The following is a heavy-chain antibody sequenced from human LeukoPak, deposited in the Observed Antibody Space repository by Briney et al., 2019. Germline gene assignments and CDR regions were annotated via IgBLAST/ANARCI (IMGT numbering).Heavy chain of an antibody. CDR2: ISDSGDTT. CDR1: GFTFSDYT. D-gene: IGHD3-10*01. J-gene: IGHJ4*02. CDR3: AKFGGPFIY. Sequence: GRSLRLSCAASGFTFSDYTMQWVRQAPGKGLEWVSAISDSGDTTYYADSVKGRFTISRDNSKDTLFLQMNRLRAEDTAVYYCAKFGGPFIYWGQGALVTVSP. V-gene: IGHV3-23*01.